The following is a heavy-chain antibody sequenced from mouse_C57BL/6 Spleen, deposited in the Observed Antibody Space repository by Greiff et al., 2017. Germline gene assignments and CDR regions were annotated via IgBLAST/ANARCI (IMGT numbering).Heavy chain of an antibody. CDR1: GFTFSDYY. Sequence: EVKLVESEGGLVQPGSSMKLSCTASGFTFSDYYMAWVRQVPEKGLEWVANINYDGSSTYYLDSLKSRFIISRDNAKNILYLQMSSLKSEDTATYYCAREAPSYFDYWGQGTTLTVSS. V-gene: IGHV5-16*01. CDR3: AREAPSYFDY. CDR2: INYDGSST. J-gene: IGHJ2*01.